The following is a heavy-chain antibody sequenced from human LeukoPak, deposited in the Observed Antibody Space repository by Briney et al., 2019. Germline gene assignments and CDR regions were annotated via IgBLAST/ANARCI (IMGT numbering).Heavy chain of an antibody. J-gene: IGHJ4*02. CDR2: IYTSGST. V-gene: IGHV4-61*02. Sequence: SGTLSLTCTVSGGSISSGSYYWSWIRQPAGKGLEWIGRIYTSGSTNYNPSLKSRVTISVDTSKNQFSLKLSSVTAADTAVYYCARDSTVTTHFDYWGQGTLVTVSS. D-gene: IGHD4-11*01. CDR3: ARDSTVTTHFDY. CDR1: GGSISSGSYY.